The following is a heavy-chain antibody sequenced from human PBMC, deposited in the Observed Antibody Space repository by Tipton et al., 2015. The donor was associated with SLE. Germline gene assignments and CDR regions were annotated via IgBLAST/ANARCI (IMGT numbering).Heavy chain of an antibody. J-gene: IGHJ4*02. CDR2: ISSSSSYT. Sequence: SLRLSCAASGFTFSDYYMSWIRQAPGKGLEWVSYISSSSSYTNYADSVKGRFTISRDNSKNTLYLQMNSLRAEDTAVYYCAKILLPYSSSDYWGQGTLVTVSS. CDR1: GFTFSDYY. CDR3: AKILLPYSSSDY. D-gene: IGHD6-19*01. V-gene: IGHV3-11*03.